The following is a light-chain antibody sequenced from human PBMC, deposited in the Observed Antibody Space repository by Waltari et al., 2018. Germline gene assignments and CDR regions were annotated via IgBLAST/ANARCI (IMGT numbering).Light chain of an antibody. J-gene: IGLJ2*01. V-gene: IGLV2-23*02. CDR3: CSYAGGSVI. CDR2: EVN. Sequence: QSGLTQPASVSGSPGQSSTIPCTGSSGAVGSYKLVSWYQRHPGKAPKLIISEVNERPSGVSNRFSGSKSGNTASLTISGLQAEDEADYYCCSYAGGSVIFGGGTKLTVL. CDR1: SGAVGSYKL.